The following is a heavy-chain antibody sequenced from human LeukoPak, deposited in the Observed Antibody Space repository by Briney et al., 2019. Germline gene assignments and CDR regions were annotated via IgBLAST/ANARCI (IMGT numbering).Heavy chain of an antibody. CDR2: IYYSGST. D-gene: IGHD3-10*01. CDR1: GGSISSSSHY. Sequence: SETLSLTCTVSGGSISSSSHYWGWIRQPPGKGLEWIGSIYYSGSTYYNPSLKSRVTISVDTSKNQFSLKLSSVTAADTAVYYCARSGGWFDPWGQGTLVTVSS. V-gene: IGHV4-39*01. CDR3: ARSGGWFDP. J-gene: IGHJ5*02.